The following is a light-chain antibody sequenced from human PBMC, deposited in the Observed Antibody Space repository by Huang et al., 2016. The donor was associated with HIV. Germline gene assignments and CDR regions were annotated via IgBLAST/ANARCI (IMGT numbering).Light chain of an antibody. CDR1: QSVSSY. CDR2: DAS. V-gene: IGKV3-11*01. Sequence: EIVLTQSPATLSLSPGERATLSCRASQSVSSYLAWYQQKPGQAPRLFIYDASNRATGIPARFNGSGSGTGFTLTVSSLEPEDFAVYYCQQRSNWPRTLGQGTKVEIK. CDR3: QQRSNWPRT. J-gene: IGKJ1*01.